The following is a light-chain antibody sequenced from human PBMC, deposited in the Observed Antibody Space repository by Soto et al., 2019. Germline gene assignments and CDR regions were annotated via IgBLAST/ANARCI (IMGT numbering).Light chain of an antibody. CDR2: GAS. J-gene: IGKJ4*01. Sequence: EMVMTQSPATLSVSPGERATLSCRASQSVRSNLAWYQQKPGQAPRLLIYGASTRATGIPARFSGSGSGTEFTLTVSSLKSEDFAVYYCQQYNNWPALTLGGGTKVDIK. CDR1: QSVRSN. V-gene: IGKV3-15*01. CDR3: QQYNNWPALT.